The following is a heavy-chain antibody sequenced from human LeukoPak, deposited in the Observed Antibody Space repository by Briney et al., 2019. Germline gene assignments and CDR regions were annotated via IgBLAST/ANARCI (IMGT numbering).Heavy chain of an antibody. CDR2: VYHDGGT. CDR1: GGSFSSSKW. D-gene: IGHD3-3*01. CDR3: ARGDRITIFGVVIRGYFDY. V-gene: IGHV4-4*02. Sequence: SETLSLTCVVSGGSFSSSKWWSWVRQPPGKGLEWIGQVYHDGGTKYNPSLKSRVTILVDKSKNQFSLKLSSVTAADTAVYYCARGDRITIFGVVIRGYFDYWGQGTLVTVSS. J-gene: IGHJ4*02.